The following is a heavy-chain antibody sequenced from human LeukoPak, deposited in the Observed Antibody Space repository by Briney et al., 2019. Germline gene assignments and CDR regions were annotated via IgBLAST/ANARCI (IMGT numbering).Heavy chain of an antibody. CDR3: APLFRRAVPPPDFDY. CDR1: GFTFSTYV. Sequence: GGSLRLSCAAPGFTFSTYVMGWVRQAPGKGLEWVSGISGGGGTTYYADSVKDRFTISRDNSKNTLSLQMNSLRAEDTAVYYCAPLFRRAVPPPDFDYWGQGTLVTVSS. J-gene: IGHJ4*02. V-gene: IGHV3-23*01. D-gene: IGHD2-2*01. CDR2: ISGGGGTT.